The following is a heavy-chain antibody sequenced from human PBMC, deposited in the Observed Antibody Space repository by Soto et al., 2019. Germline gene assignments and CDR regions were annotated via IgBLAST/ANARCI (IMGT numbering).Heavy chain of an antibody. Sequence: SLRLSCAASGFSFISYGMHWVRQAPGKGLEWVAIISYDGSNQYYGDSVKGRFTISRDNFKNAVYLQMGSLEAEDTAVYYCAKGGLYGDYTDSWGQGTLVTVSS. D-gene: IGHD3-16*01. J-gene: IGHJ4*02. CDR2: ISYDGSNQ. CDR3: AKGGLYGDYTDS. V-gene: IGHV3-30*18. CDR1: GFSFISYG.